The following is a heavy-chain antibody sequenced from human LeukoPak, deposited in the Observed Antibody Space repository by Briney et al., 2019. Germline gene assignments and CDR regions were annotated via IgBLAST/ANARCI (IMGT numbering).Heavy chain of an antibody. V-gene: IGHV1-18*01. D-gene: IGHD2-8*02. J-gene: IGHJ4*02. CDR2: ISAYNGDT. CDR1: GYIFASYG. Sequence: ASVKVSCKASGYIFASYGISWVRQAPEQGLEWLGWISAYNGDTKYAQHLQGRVTLTTDTSTGTAYMELRSLTADDTALYYCARDTALTITPGGPDYWGRGTLITVSS. CDR3: ARDTALTITPGGPDY.